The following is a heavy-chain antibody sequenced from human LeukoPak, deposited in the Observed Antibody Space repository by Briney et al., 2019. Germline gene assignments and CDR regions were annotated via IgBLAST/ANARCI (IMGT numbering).Heavy chain of an antibody. CDR2: INWNGGST. Sequence: GGSLRLSCAASGFTFDDYGMSWVRQAPGKGLEWVSGINWNGGSTGYADSVKGRFTISRDNAKNSLYLQMNSLRAEDTAVYYCARTYYDILTAYNPYFDYWGQGTLVTVSS. CDR1: GFTFDDYG. V-gene: IGHV3-20*04. D-gene: IGHD3-9*01. J-gene: IGHJ4*02. CDR3: ARTYYDILTAYNPYFDY.